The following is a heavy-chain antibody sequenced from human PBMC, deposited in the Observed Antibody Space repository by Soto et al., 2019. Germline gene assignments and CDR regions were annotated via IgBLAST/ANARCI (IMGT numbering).Heavy chain of an antibody. D-gene: IGHD5-18*01. J-gene: IGHJ4*02. CDR3: ATYSVDTYYFDY. CDR1: GGSISSGGYY. CDR2: IYYSGSP. V-gene: IGHV4-31*03. Sequence: QVQLQESGPGLVKPSQTLSLTCTVSGGSISSGGYYWSWIRQHPGKGLEWIGYIYYSGSPYYNPTLKGRVTISVDTSKNQSSLKLSSGTAADTAVYYCATYSVDTYYFDYWGQGTLVTVSS.